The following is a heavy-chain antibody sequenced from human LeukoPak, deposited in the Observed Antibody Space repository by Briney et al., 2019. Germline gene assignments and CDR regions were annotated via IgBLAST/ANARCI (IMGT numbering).Heavy chain of an antibody. Sequence: PGGSLRLSCAASGFTFSSYSMNWVRQAPGKGLEWVSSISSSSSYIYYADSVKGRFTISRDNAKNSLYLQMNSLRAEDTAVYYCARGGGRYYDFWSGYSDYWGQGTLVTVSS. CDR1: GFTFSSYS. CDR2: ISSSSSYI. J-gene: IGHJ4*02. V-gene: IGHV3-21*01. D-gene: IGHD3-3*01. CDR3: ARGGGRYYDFWSGYSDY.